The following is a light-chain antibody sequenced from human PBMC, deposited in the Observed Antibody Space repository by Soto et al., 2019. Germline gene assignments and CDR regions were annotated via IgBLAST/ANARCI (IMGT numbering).Light chain of an antibody. J-gene: IGLJ1*01. Sequence: QSALTQPSSVSGSPGQAITISCTGTSSDVGGYNYVSWYQHHPGKAPKLIIYDVTNRPCGVSNPFSGCKSGNSASLTISGLQPEDEADYYCSSYTTGNTRQIVFGTGTKLTVL. CDR2: DVT. CDR1: SSDVGGYNY. V-gene: IGLV2-14*03. CDR3: SSYTTGNTRQIV.